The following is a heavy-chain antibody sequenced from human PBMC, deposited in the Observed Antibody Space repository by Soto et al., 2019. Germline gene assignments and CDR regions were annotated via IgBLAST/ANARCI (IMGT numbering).Heavy chain of an antibody. CDR2: MNPNSGNT. J-gene: IGHJ3*02. D-gene: IGHD1-26*01. Sequence: QVQLVQSGAEVKKPGASVKVSCKTSGYTFTSYDINWVRQATGQGLEWMGWMNPNSGNTAYAQKFQGRVTMTRNNSITSAYMELSSLRSEDTAVYYWAREKSSGAFDIWGQGTMVTVSS. CDR3: AREKSSGAFDI. CDR1: GYTFTSYD. V-gene: IGHV1-8*01.